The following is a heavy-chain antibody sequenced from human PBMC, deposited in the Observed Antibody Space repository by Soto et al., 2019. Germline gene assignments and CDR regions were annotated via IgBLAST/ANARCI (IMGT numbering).Heavy chain of an antibody. V-gene: IGHV3-33*01. CDR1: GFTFSSYG. D-gene: IGHD6-6*01. J-gene: IGHJ4*02. Sequence: GGSLRLSCAASGFTFSSYGMHWVRQAPGKGLEWVAVIWYDGSNKYYADSVKGRFTISRDNSKNTLYLQMNSLRAEDTAVYYCARDASLGVHYFDYWGQGTLVTVSS. CDR3: ARDASLGVHYFDY. CDR2: IWYDGSNK.